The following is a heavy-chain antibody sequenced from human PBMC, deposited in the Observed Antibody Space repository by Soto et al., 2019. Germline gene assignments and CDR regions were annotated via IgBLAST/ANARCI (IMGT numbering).Heavy chain of an antibody. CDR2: ISSNGGST. J-gene: IGHJ5*02. V-gene: IGHV3-64*01. CDR1: GFTFSSYA. Sequence: GGSLRLSCAASGFTFSSYAMHWVRQAPGKGLEYVSAISSNGGSTYYANSVKGRFTISRDNSKNTLYLQMGSLRAEDMAVYYCARGKYPAAPGVWFDPWGQGTLVTVSS. D-gene: IGHD2-2*01. CDR3: ARGKYPAAPGVWFDP.